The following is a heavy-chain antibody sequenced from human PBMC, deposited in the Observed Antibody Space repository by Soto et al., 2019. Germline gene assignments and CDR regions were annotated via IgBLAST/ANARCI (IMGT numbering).Heavy chain of an antibody. CDR1: GGSISSSSYY. Sequence: SETLSLTCTVSGGSISSSSYYWGWIRQPPGKGLEWIGSIYYSGSTYYNPSLKSRVTISVDTSKNQFSLKLSSVTAADTAVYYCARQPGYSGYDGPNWFDPWGQGTLVTVSS. J-gene: IGHJ5*02. V-gene: IGHV4-39*01. CDR3: ARQPGYSGYDGPNWFDP. CDR2: IYYSGST. D-gene: IGHD5-12*01.